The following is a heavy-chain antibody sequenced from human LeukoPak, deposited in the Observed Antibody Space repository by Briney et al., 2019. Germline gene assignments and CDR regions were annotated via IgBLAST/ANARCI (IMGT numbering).Heavy chain of an antibody. D-gene: IGHD4-17*01. J-gene: IGHJ4*02. CDR2: ISSGGTTI. CDR3: ASALTTVTPHFHY. CDR1: GFSFSSYE. Sequence: PGGSLRLSCAASGFSFSSYEMNWVRQAPGKGLEWVSYISSGGTTIYYADSVKGRFTVSRDNAKNTVYLQMNSLRVEDTGVYYCASALTTVTPHFHYWGQGTLVTVSS. V-gene: IGHV3-48*03.